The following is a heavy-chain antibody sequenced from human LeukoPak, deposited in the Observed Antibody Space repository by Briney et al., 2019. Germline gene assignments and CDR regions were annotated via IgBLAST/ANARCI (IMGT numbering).Heavy chain of an antibody. J-gene: IGHJ4*02. Sequence: SETLSLTCTISGGSISSYYWSWIRQPPGKGLEWIGTIYYSGSTYYIPSLKSRLTISLDTSKNQFSLKLSSVTAADTAVYYCARHSSSWSPNPDYWGQGTLVTVSS. D-gene: IGHD6-13*01. CDR1: GGSISSYY. CDR3: ARHSSSWSPNPDY. V-gene: IGHV4-59*04. CDR2: IYYSGST.